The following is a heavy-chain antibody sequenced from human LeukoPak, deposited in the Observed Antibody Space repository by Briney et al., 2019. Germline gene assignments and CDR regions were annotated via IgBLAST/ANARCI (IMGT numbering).Heavy chain of an antibody. CDR3: ARESGIAASSGFAFDI. J-gene: IGHJ3*02. CDR1: GFTFSRHS. Sequence: PGGSLRLSCAASGFTFSRHSMNWVRQAPGKGLEWVSFISGNSANIYYIDSVKGRFTVSRDNARNSLYLQMNSLRAEDTAVYYCARESGIAASSGFAFDIWGQGTMVTVSS. D-gene: IGHD6-13*01. CDR2: ISGNSANI. V-gene: IGHV3-21*01.